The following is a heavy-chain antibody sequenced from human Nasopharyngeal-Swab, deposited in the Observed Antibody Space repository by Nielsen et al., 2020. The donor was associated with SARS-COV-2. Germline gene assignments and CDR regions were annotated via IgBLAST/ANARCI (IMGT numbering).Heavy chain of an antibody. D-gene: IGHD1/OR15-1a*01. J-gene: IGHJ4*02. CDR2: IDRDDDK. V-gene: IGHV2-70*11. CDR1: GFSLTTRGMC. CDR3: SREITTSSSYFSS. Sequence: SGPTLVNPPPTLTLTCTFAGFSLTTRGMCVSWIRQPPGKALEWLARIDRDDDKEYSTSLKARPTISKENSTNHVILTMTNMDPVDTATYYCSREITTSSSYFSSWGQGTLVTVSS.